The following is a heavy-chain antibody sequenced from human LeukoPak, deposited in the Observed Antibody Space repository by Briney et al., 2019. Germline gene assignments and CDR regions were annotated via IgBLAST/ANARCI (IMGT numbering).Heavy chain of an antibody. D-gene: IGHD5-18*01. Sequence: SETLSLTCTVSGYSISSGYYWGWIRQPPGKGLEWIGSIYHSGSTYYNPSLKSRVTISVDTSKNQFSLKLSSVTAADTAVYYCARLGAMVHTDYWGQGTLVTVSS. J-gene: IGHJ4*02. V-gene: IGHV4-38-2*02. CDR2: IYHSGST. CDR1: GYSISSGYY. CDR3: ARLGAMVHTDY.